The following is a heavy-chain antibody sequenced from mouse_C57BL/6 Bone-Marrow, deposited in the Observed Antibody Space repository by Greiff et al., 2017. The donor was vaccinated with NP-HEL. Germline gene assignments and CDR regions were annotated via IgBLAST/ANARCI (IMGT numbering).Heavy chain of an antibody. V-gene: IGHV2-2*01. CDR1: GFSLTSYG. D-gene: IGHD2-3*01. CDR3: ARKGDGYQFFYYAMDY. Sequence: VKLMESGPGLVQPSQSLSITCTVSGFSLTSYGVHWVRQSPGKGLEWLGVIWSGGSTDYNAAFISRLSISKNNSKSQVFFKMNSLQADDTAIYYWARKGDGYQFFYYAMDYWGQGTSVTVSS. J-gene: IGHJ4*01. CDR2: IWSGGST.